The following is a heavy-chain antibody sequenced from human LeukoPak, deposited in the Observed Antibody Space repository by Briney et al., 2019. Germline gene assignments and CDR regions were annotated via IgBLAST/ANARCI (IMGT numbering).Heavy chain of an antibody. CDR2: INPSGGST. Sequence: GASVKVSCKASGYTFTSYYMHWVRQAPGQGLEWMGIINPSGGSTSYAQKFQGRVTMTRDTSTSTVYMELSSLRSEDTAVYYCEYSGYDYPGAPAYWGQGTLVTVSS. CDR1: GYTFTSYY. CDR3: EYSGYDYPGAPAY. J-gene: IGHJ4*02. V-gene: IGHV1-46*01. D-gene: IGHD5-12*01.